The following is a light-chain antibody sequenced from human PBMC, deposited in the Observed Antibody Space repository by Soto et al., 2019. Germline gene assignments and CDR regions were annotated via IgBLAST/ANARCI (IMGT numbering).Light chain of an antibody. Sequence: QSALTQPPSASGSPGQSVTISCTGTSSDIGAFNSVSWYQQHPGKAPQLIIFEVTERPSGVPNRFSASKSGNTASLTVSGLQAEDEAEYFCSSYAGNNILLFGGGTKVTVL. CDR3: SSYAGNNILL. V-gene: IGLV2-8*01. CDR2: EVT. J-gene: IGLJ2*01. CDR1: SSDIGAFNS.